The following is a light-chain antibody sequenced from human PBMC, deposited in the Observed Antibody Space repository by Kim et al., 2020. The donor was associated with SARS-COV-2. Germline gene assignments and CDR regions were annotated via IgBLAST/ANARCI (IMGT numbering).Light chain of an antibody. CDR1: QSIGGW. J-gene: IGKJ5*01. V-gene: IGKV1-5*01. Sequence: SSVGDRVPITGRASQSIGGWLAWYQQKPGKAPQLLIYDASSVESGVPSRFSGSGSGTEFTLTISSLQPDDSATYYCQHHSTYPITFGQGTRLEIK. CDR2: DAS. CDR3: QHHSTYPIT.